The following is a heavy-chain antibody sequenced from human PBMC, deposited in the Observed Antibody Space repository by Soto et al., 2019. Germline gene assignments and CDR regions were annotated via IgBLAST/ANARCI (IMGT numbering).Heavy chain of an antibody. V-gene: IGHV5-51*01. Sequence: ESLKISCKASGYSFNTYWIGWVRQRPGKGLEWMGMIYPGDLDTRYDPSFQGQVTISVNKSITTAYLQWSSLKASDTAMYYCARNDYTDRARYYFDYWGQGGLGTVS. CDR3: ARNDYTDRARYYFDY. CDR1: GYSFNTYW. CDR2: IYPGDLDT. D-gene: IGHD4-4*01. J-gene: IGHJ4*02.